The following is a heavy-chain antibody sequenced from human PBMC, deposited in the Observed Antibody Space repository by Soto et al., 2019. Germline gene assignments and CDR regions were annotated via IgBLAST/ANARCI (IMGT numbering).Heavy chain of an antibody. Sequence: QVQLQESGPGLVKPSQTLPLTCSVSGGSISSGGYYWSWIRQHPGKGLEWIGYIYYSGSTYYNPSLTSRVSISVDTSKNQFSLKLNSLTAADTAVYFCARGVAASGTVWYFDLWGRGTLVTVSS. CDR1: GGSISSGGYY. J-gene: IGHJ2*01. CDR2: IYYSGST. D-gene: IGHD6-13*01. CDR3: ARGVAASGTVWYFDL. V-gene: IGHV4-31*03.